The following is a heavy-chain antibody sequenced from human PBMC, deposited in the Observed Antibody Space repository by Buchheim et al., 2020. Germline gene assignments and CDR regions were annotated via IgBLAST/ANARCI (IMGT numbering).Heavy chain of an antibody. D-gene: IGHD2-2*01. CDR2: IYSGGST. V-gene: IGHV3-66*02. J-gene: IGHJ6*02. Sequence: EVQLVESGGGLVQPGGSLRLSCAASGITVSSDYMSWVRQAPGKGLGWVSLIYSGGSTYYADSVKGRFTISRDNSKNTLYLQMNSLRPEDTAVYYCARWSVVPTDVRGTYYYHGMDVWGQGTT. CDR3: ARWSVVPTDVRGTYYYHGMDV. CDR1: GITVSSDY.